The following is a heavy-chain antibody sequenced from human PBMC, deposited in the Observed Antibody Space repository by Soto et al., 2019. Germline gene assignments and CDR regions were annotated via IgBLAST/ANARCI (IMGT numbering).Heavy chain of an antibody. CDR1: GVTFSSET. CDR3: ATELGENPASTSDD. V-gene: IGHV1-69*01. J-gene: IGHJ4*02. CDR2: IIPLFGTA. D-gene: IGHD2-2*01. Sequence: QVQLVQSGADVKKPGSSVKVSCQASGVTFSSETLGWVRQAPGQGLEWVGGIIPLFGTASYAQKFQGRVTITADDSKRTVYMELSSMRSDDTAVYFCATELGENPASTSDDWGQGTLVTFSS.